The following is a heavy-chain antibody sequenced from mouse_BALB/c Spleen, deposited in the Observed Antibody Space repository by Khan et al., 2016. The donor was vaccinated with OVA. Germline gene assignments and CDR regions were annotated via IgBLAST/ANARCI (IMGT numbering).Heavy chain of an antibody. Sequence: QVQLKQSGPGLEQPSQSLSITCTVSGFSLTSYGVHWVRQSPGKGLEWLGMIWSGGITDYNAAFISRLTINKDNSKSQVFFKMNSLQTNDTAIYYCARNYDYDEGLAYWGQGTLVTVSA. D-gene: IGHD2-4*01. J-gene: IGHJ3*01. CDR2: IWSGGIT. CDR3: ARNYDYDEGLAY. CDR1: GFSLTSYG. V-gene: IGHV2-2*02.